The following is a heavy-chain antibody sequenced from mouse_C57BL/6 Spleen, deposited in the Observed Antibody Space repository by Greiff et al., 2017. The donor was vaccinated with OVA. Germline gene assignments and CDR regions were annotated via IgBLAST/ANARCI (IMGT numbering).Heavy chain of an antibody. Sequence: EVKLMESGGDLVKPGGSLKLSCAASGFTFSSYGMSWVRQTPDKRLEWVATISSGGSYTYYQDRVKGRFTISRDNAKNTLYLQMSSLKSEDTAMYYCATAGYYRKRGLDYWGQGTTLTVSS. CDR2: ISSGGSYT. CDR3: ATAGYYRKRGLDY. J-gene: IGHJ2*01. CDR1: GFTFSSYG. V-gene: IGHV5-6*01. D-gene: IGHD2-14*01.